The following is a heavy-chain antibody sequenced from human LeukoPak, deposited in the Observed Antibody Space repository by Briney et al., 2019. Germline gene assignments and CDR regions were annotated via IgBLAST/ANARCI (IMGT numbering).Heavy chain of an antibody. J-gene: IGHJ4*02. CDR1: GGSFSGYY. D-gene: IGHD6-19*01. V-gene: IGHV4-34*01. Sequence: SETLSLTCAVCGGSFSGYYWSWIRQPPGKGLEWMGEINHSGSTNYNPSLKSRITISVDTSKNQFSLKLSSVTAADTAVYYCARAATGSGWYYWGQGTLVTVSS. CDR3: ARAATGSGWYY. CDR2: INHSGST.